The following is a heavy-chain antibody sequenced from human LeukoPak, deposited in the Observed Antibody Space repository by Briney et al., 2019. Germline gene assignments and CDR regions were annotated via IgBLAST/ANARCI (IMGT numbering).Heavy chain of an antibody. Sequence: ASVKVSCKGSGYTFSSYGISWVRQAPGQGLEWMGWISTYNGNTNYAQKLQGRVTMTIDTSTSTAYMELRSLRSDDTAVYYCARDRGFGELLSHYFDYWGQGTLVTVSS. CDR2: ISTYNGNT. CDR3: ARDRGFGELLSHYFDY. V-gene: IGHV1-18*01. J-gene: IGHJ4*02. CDR1: GYTFSSYG. D-gene: IGHD3-10*01.